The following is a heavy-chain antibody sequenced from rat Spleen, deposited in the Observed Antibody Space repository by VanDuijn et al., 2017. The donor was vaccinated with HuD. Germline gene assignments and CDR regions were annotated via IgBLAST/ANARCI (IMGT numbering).Heavy chain of an antibody. CDR1: GFSLTRYG. D-gene: IGHD1-12*01. V-gene: IGHV2-4*01. Sequence: QVQLKESGPGLVQPSQTLSLTCTVSGFSLTRYGVSWVCQPPGKGLEWIGAIWSGGSTAYNSSFKSRLSVSRDISKSQVFLRMNSLQTEDTATYYCVRANRESYAHFDYWGQGVMVTVSS. J-gene: IGHJ2*01. CDR3: VRANRESYAHFDY. CDR2: IWSGGST.